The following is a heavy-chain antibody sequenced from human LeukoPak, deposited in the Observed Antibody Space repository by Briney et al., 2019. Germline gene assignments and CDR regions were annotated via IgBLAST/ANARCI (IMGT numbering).Heavy chain of an antibody. CDR2: IIPIFGTA. CDR1: GGTFSSYA. V-gene: IGHV1-69*05. D-gene: IGHD2-2*02. J-gene: IGHJ4*02. CDR3: ARSTPADIVVVPAAIDYFDY. Sequence: SVKVSCKASGGTFSSYAISWVRQAPGQGLEWMGRIIPIFGTANYAQKSQGRVTITTDESTSTAYMELSSLRSEDTAVYYCARSTPADIVVVPAAIDYFDYWGQGTPVTVSS.